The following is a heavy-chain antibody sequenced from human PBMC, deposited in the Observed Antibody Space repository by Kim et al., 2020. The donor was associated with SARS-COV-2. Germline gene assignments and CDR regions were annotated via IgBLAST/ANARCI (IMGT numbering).Heavy chain of an antibody. D-gene: IGHD3-3*01. Sequence: SETLSLTCTVSGGSINGYYCSWIRQPPGKGLEWIGYIFYRGSTNYNPSLKSRVTISVDTSKNQFSLNLRSVTAADTAVFYCARVESGRRYFDLWGRGTLVSASS. CDR2: IFYRGST. J-gene: IGHJ2*01. CDR1: GGSINGYY. V-gene: IGHV4-59*01. CDR3: ARVESGRRYFDL.